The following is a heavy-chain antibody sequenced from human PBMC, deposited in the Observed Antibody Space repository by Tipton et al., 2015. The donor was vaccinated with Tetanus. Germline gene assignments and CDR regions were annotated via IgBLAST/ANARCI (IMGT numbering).Heavy chain of an antibody. D-gene: IGHD5-18*01. CDR1: GGTFSSYA. J-gene: IGHJ4*02. CDR3: ARLPAGYSYAPSDY. V-gene: IGHV1-69*01. CDR2: IIPIFGTA. Sequence: QSGPEVKKPGSSVKVSCKASGGTFSSYAISWVRQAPGQGLEWMGGIIPIFGTANYAQKFQGRVTITADESTSTAYMELSSLRSEYSAVYYCARLPAGYSYAPSDYWGQGTLVTVSS.